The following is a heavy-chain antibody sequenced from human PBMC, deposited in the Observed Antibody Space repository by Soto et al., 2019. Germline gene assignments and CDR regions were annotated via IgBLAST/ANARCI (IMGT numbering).Heavy chain of an antibody. CDR1: GFTFSNYA. D-gene: IGHD1-26*01. J-gene: IGHJ6*02. CDR3: ATYSGNYERYGVYYGMDV. V-gene: IGHV3-23*01. CDR2: ISGSGGST. Sequence: GGTLRLSCAASGFTFSNYAISWVRQAPGKGLEWVSSISGSGGSTYYADSVKGRFTISRDNSKNTLYLQMNSLRAEDTAVYYCATYSGNYERYGVYYGMDVWGQGTTVTV.